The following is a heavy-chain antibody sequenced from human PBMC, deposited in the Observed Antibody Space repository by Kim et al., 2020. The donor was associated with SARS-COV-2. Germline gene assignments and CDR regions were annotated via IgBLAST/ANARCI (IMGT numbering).Heavy chain of an antibody. J-gene: IGHJ6*02. D-gene: IGHD3-10*01. CDR1: GYSFRNYG. V-gene: IGHV3-30*18. Sequence: GGSLRLSCSASGYSFRNYGMHWVRQAPGKGLEWVAIISFDGSNKRYAESVKGRFVISRDNSKTTVFLQINSPRAEDTALYYCAKDALSLWFGEGGQGMDVWGHGTTVTVSS. CDR3: AKDALSLWFGEGGQGMDV. CDR2: ISFDGSNK.